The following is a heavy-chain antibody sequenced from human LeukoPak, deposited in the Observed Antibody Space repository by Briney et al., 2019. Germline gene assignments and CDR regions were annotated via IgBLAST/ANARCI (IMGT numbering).Heavy chain of an antibody. CDR3: ARHGIAAAGREFDY. V-gene: IGHV4-39*01. Sequence: SETLSLTCTVSGGSISSSSYYWGWIRQPPGKGLEWIGSIYYSGSTYYNPSLKSRVTISVDTSKSQFSLKLSSVTAADTAVYYCARHGIAAAGREFDYWGQGTLVTVSS. CDR1: GGSISSSSYY. CDR2: IYYSGST. J-gene: IGHJ4*02. D-gene: IGHD6-13*01.